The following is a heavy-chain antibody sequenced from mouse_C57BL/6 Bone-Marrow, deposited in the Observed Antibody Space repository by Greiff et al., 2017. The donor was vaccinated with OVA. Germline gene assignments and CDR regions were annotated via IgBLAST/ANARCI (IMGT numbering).Heavy chain of an antibody. J-gene: IGHJ4*01. D-gene: IGHD1-1*02. CDR1: GFNIKNTY. CDR2: IDPANGNT. Sequence: DVKLVESVAELVRPGASVTLSCTASGFNIKNTYMHWVKQRPEQGLEWIGRIDPANGNTKYAPKFQGKATITADTSSNTAYLQLSSLTSEDTAIYYCASGLVLSYYYAMDYWGQGTSVTVSS. V-gene: IGHV14-3*01. CDR3: ASGLVLSYYYAMDY.